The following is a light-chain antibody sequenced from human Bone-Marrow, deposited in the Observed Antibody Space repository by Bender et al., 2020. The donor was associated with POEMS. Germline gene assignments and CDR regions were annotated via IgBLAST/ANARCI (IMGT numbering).Light chain of an antibody. Sequence: QSALTQPASVSGSPGQSITISCLGTSSDIGAHDFVSWYQHRPGKAPKLIIYDVNNRPSGISNRFSASKSGNTASLTISGLQDDDEADYYCCSHGGSRNFFIFGGGTRLTVL. CDR1: SSDIGAHDF. V-gene: IGLV2-23*02. CDR3: CSHGGSRNFFI. J-gene: IGLJ2*01. CDR2: DVN.